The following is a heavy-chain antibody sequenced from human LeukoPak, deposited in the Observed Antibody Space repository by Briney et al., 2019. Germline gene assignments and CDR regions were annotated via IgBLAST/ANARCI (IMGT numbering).Heavy chain of an antibody. Sequence: GRSLRLSCAASGFTFSSYAMHWVRQAPGKGLEWVAVISYDGSNKYYADSVKGRFTISRDNSKNTLYLQMNSLRAKDTAVYYCASNYVHYYYYYGMDVWGQGTTVTVSS. CDR2: ISYDGSNK. CDR1: GFTFSSYA. V-gene: IGHV3-30-3*01. J-gene: IGHJ6*02. CDR3: ASNYVHYYYYYGMDV. D-gene: IGHD4-11*01.